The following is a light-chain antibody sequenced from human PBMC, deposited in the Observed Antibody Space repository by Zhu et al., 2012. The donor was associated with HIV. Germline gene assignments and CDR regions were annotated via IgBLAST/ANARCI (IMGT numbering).Light chain of an antibody. CDR1: QSVSSY. V-gene: IGKV3-11*01. CDR2: DAS. J-gene: IGKJ1*01. CDR3: QHRDTWPPWT. Sequence: EIVLTQSPATLSLSPGEKVTLSCRASQSVSSYLAWYQQKPDQAPRLLIYDASNRATGIPARFSGSGSGTDLTLTISSLQPEDFAVYYCQHRDTWPPWTFGQGTKVEIK.